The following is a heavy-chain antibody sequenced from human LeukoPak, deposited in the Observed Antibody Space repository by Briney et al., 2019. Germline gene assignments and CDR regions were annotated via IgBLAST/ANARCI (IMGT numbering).Heavy chain of an antibody. J-gene: IGHJ5*02. CDR2: IIPIFGTA. CDR1: GGTFSSYA. V-gene: IGHV1-69*05. Sequence: SVKVSCKASGGTFSSYAISWVRQAPGQGLEWMGGIIPIFGTANYAQMFQGRVTITTDESTSTAYMELSSLRSEDTAVYYCARVGTTYRFWFDPWGQGTLVTVSS. D-gene: IGHD1-14*01. CDR3: ARVGTTYRFWFDP.